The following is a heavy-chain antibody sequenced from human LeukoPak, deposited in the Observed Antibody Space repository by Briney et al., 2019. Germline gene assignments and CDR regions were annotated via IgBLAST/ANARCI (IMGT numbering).Heavy chain of an antibody. V-gene: IGHV3-74*01. CDR2: IKTDGTNT. D-gene: IGHD3-3*01. J-gene: IGHJ4*02. Sequence: GGSLRLSCAASGFTFSSYAMSWVRQAPGEGLVWVSRIKTDGTNTAYADSVKGRFTISRDNAKNTLYLQMNGLRAEDTAVYYCATDFGTVFGVILSWGQGTLVTVSS. CDR3: ATDFGTVFGVILS. CDR1: GFTFSSYA.